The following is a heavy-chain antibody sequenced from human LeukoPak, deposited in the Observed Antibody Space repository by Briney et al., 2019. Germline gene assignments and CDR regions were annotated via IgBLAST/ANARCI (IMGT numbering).Heavy chain of an antibody. CDR2: ISAYNGNT. CDR3: ARDGEKYSSGWQYYFDY. Sequence: ASVKVSCKASGYTFTSYGISWVRQAPGQGLEWMGWISAYNGNTNYAQKLQGRVTMTTDTSTSTAYMELRSLRSDDTAVYYCARDGEKYSSGWQYYFDYWGQGTLATVSS. V-gene: IGHV1-18*01. D-gene: IGHD6-25*01. J-gene: IGHJ4*02. CDR1: GYTFTSYG.